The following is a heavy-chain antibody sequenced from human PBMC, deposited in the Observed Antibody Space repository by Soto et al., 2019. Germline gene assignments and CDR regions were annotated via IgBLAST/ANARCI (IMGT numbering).Heavy chain of an antibody. CDR2: ISSRGRST. V-gene: IGHV3-23*01. CDR3: GRGAPRVPTAYFDP. Sequence: EVHLSQSGGGLQQPGGSLSLSCVGSGFIFSDYAMTWVRQAPGKGLEWVSAISSRGRSTYIADSVKGRFTISRDNLQNTLFLQMNSLRADDSAIYCCGRGAPRVPTAYFDPWGQGTLVTVS. J-gene: IGHJ5*02. D-gene: IGHD2-21*02. CDR1: GFIFSDYA.